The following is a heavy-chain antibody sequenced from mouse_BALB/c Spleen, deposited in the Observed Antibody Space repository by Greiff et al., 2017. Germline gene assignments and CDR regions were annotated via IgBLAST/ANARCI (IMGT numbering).Heavy chain of an antibody. CDR1: GYSITSDYA. CDR3: ASSAYYSAMDY. Sequence: EVKLMESGPGLVKPSQSLSLTCTVTGYSITSDYAWNWIRQFPGNKLEWMGYISYSGSTSYNPSLKSRISITRDTSKNQFFLQLNSVTTEDTATYYCASSAYYSAMDYWGQGTSVTVSS. J-gene: IGHJ4*01. V-gene: IGHV3-2*02. D-gene: IGHD2-12*01. CDR2: ISYSGST.